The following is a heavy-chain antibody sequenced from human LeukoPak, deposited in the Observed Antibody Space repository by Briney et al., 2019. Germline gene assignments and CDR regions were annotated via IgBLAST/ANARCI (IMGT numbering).Heavy chain of an antibody. CDR2: MKQHGTEK. CDR3: ARDRSGWQIGSGSFDY. V-gene: IGHV3-7*03. J-gene: IGHJ4*02. CDR1: GFIFSSYW. Sequence: GGSLRLSCAASGFIFSSYWMTWVRQAPGKGLEWVANMKQHGTEKYYVDSVKGRFTISRDNAKNSLYLQMNSLRVEDTAVYYCARDRSGWQIGSGSFDYWGQGTLVTVSS. D-gene: IGHD3-10*01.